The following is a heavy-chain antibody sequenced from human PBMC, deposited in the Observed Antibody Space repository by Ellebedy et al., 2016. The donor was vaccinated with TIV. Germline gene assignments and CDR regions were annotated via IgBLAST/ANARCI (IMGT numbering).Heavy chain of an antibody. D-gene: IGHD6-13*01. J-gene: IGHJ3*02. V-gene: IGHV4-59*01. CDR1: GGSISPYY. CDR2: ISYSGSP. CDR3: ARVVWQQPVSYAFDI. Sequence: MPSETLSLTCTVSGGSISPYYWSWTRQPPGKGLEWIGYISYSGSPNYNPSLKSRVTISVDTSKNQFSLRLNSVTAADTAVYYCARVVWQQPVSYAFDIWGQGTMVTVSS.